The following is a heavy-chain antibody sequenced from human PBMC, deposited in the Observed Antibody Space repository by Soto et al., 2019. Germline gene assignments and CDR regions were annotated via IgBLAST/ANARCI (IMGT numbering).Heavy chain of an antibody. CDR2: ISFDGSET. CDR3: AKDRVPGAYGHYYGMDV. Sequence: GGSLRLSCAVSGFTFNNSGMHWIRQAPGKGLEWVAVISFDGSETYYADSMKGRFTISRDNSKNMLQLQMDSLRAEDTAIYYCAKDRVPGAYGHYYGMDVWGQGTTVTVSS. D-gene: IGHD6-19*01. V-gene: IGHV3-30*18. J-gene: IGHJ6*02. CDR1: GFTFNNSG.